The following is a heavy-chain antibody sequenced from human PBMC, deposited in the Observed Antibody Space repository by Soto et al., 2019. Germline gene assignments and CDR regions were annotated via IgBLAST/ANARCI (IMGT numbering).Heavy chain of an antibody. Sequence: QVQLVQSGAEVKKPGASVKVSCKTSGYTFTSYGFSWVRQAPGQGLEWMGWISAYNGNTNYAQKLQGRLTMTTDTSTSTAYTELRSLRSDDTAVYYCAAPLSYSYGLDYWGQGTLVTVSS. V-gene: IGHV1-18*01. CDR1: GYTFTSYG. D-gene: IGHD5-18*01. J-gene: IGHJ4*02. CDR3: AAPLSYSYGLDY. CDR2: ISAYNGNT.